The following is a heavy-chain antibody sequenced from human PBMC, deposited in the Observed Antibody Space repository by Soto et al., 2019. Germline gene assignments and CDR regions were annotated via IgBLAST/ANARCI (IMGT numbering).Heavy chain of an antibody. J-gene: IGHJ3*02. Sequence: SVTLSLTCTVSGGSISSYYWSWIRQPAGKGLEWIGRIYTSGSTNYNPSLKSRVTMSVDASKNQFSLKLSSVTAADTAVYYCARGENYXDSSGYYYPSAFDIWG. CDR3: ARGENYXDSSGYYYPSAFDI. D-gene: IGHD3-22*01. CDR2: IYTSGST. V-gene: IGHV4-4*07. CDR1: GGSISSYY.